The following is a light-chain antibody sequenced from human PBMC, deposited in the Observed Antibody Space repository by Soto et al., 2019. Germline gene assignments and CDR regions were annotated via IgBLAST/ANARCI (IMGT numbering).Light chain of an antibody. CDR3: QQYGSSPTWT. CDR2: GAS. V-gene: IGKV3-20*01. CDR1: QSVGSSY. Sequence: EIVLTQSPGTLSLSPGERATLSFRASQSVGSSYLDWYQQKPGQAPRLLIYGASSRTTGIPDRFSGSGSGTDFTPTISRLEPQDFAVYYYQQYGSSPTWTFGQGTKVEI. J-gene: IGKJ1*01.